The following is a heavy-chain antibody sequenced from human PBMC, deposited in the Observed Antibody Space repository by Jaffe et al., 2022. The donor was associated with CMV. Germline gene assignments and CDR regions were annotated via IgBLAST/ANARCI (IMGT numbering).Heavy chain of an antibody. Sequence: QVQLVQSGAEMKKPGASVKISCMASGYSFTTYYIHWVRQAPGQGLEWIGIINPSGGSTSYAQKFPGRVTMTRDTSASTVYMELSSLRSEDTAVYYCARDGSGWSPLDYWGQGTLVTVSS. V-gene: IGHV1-46*01. CDR1: GYSFTTYY. CDR3: ARDGSGWSPLDY. J-gene: IGHJ4*02. D-gene: IGHD6-19*01. CDR2: INPSGGST.